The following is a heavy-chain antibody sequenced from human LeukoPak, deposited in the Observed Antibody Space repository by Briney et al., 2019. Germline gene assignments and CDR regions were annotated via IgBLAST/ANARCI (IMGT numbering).Heavy chain of an antibody. J-gene: IGHJ4*02. V-gene: IGHV3-30*18. CDR3: AKEFNRGLPDY. Sequence: PGGSLRLSCAASGFTFSSFGMHWVRQAPGKGLEWLAVISYDGSKEYYADSVKGQFTISRDNSKNTVYLQMSSLRVEETAVYYCAKEFNRGLPDYWGQGTLVTVPS. CDR2: ISYDGSKE. D-gene: IGHD2-21*01. CDR1: GFTFSSFG.